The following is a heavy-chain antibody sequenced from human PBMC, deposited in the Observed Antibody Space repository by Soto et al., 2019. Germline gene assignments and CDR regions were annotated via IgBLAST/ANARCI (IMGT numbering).Heavy chain of an antibody. Sequence: PGGSLRLSCAASGFTFSSYAMHWVRQAPGKGLEWVAVISYDGSNKYYADSVKGRFTISRDNSKNTLYLQMNSLRAEDTAVYYCARDRYYYDSSGYYRLDYWGQGTLVTVSS. V-gene: IGHV3-30-3*01. D-gene: IGHD3-22*01. CDR1: GFTFSSYA. CDR2: ISYDGSNK. J-gene: IGHJ4*02. CDR3: ARDRYYYDSSGYYRLDY.